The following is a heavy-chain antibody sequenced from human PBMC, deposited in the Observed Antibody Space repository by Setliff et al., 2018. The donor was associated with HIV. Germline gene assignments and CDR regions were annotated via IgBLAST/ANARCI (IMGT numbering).Heavy chain of an antibody. CDR2: ISAYNGNT. CDR1: GYTFTSYG. J-gene: IGHJ6*02. V-gene: IGHV1-18*01. CDR3: ASGSEHYYDSSGYLFLSYYYYGMDV. D-gene: IGHD3-22*01. Sequence: ASVKVSCKASGYTFTSYGISWVRQAPGQGLEWMGWISAYNGNTNYAQKLQGRVTMTTDTSTSTAYMELRSLRSDDTAVYYCASGSEHYYDSSGYLFLSYYYYGMDVWGQGTTVTV.